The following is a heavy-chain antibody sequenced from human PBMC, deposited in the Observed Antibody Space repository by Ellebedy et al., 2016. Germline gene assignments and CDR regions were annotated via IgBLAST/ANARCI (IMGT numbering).Heavy chain of an antibody. CDR3: TSRSLNFYWYFDL. CDR2: IYSGGNT. J-gene: IGHJ2*01. D-gene: IGHD1-20*01. Sequence: GESLKISCAVSGFTVSSNYMMWVRQAPGKGLEWVSVIYSGGNTYDADSVKGRFTISRDNSKNTVFLQMNSLRAEDTAVYYCTSRSLNFYWYFDLWGRGTLVTVSS. V-gene: IGHV3-53*01. CDR1: GFTVSSNY.